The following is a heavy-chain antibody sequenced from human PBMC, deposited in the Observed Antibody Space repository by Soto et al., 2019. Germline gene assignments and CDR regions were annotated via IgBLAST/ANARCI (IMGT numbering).Heavy chain of an antibody. D-gene: IGHD3-10*01. CDR2: IDPSDSYT. J-gene: IGHJ6*02. CDR1: GYSFTSYW. V-gene: IGHV5-10-1*01. Sequence: ESLKISCKGSGYSFTSYWISWVRQMPGKGLEWMGRIDPSDSYTNYSPSFQGHVTISADKSISTAYLQWSSLKASDTAMYYCARHRYGSGKTYGMDVWGQGTTVTVSS. CDR3: ARHRYGSGKTYGMDV.